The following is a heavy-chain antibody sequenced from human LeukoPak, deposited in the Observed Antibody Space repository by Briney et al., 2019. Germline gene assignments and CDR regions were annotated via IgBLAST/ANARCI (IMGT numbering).Heavy chain of an antibody. CDR1: GGSISSGDYY. Sequence: SQTLSHTCTVSGGSISSGDYYWSWIRQPPGKGLEWIGYIYYSGSTYYNPSLKSRVTISVDTSKNQFSLKLSSVTAADTAVYYCARDLTYYYDSSGYYYKKDWYFDLWGRGTLVTVSS. D-gene: IGHD3-22*01. CDR2: IYYSGST. J-gene: IGHJ2*01. V-gene: IGHV4-30-4*01. CDR3: ARDLTYYYDSSGYYYKKDWYFDL.